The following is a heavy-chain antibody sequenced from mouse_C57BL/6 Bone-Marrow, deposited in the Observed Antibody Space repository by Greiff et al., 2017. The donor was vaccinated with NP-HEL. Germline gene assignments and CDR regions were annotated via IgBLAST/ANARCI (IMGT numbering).Heavy chain of an antibody. CDR1: GYTFTSYW. J-gene: IGHJ1*03. V-gene: IGHV1-59*01. CDR3: ARMELPITTVVAHWYFDV. Sequence: LQQPGTSVKLSCKASGYTFTSYWMHWVKQRPGQGLEWIGVIDPSDSYTNYNQKFKGKATLTVDTSSSTAYMQLSSLTSEDSAVYYCARMELPITTVVAHWYFDVWGTGTTVTVSS. D-gene: IGHD1-1*01. CDR2: IDPSDSYT.